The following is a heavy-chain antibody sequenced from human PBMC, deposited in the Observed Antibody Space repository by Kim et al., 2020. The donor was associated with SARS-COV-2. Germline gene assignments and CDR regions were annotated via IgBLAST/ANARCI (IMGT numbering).Heavy chain of an antibody. J-gene: IGHJ4*02. V-gene: IGHV3-23*05. Sequence: STYYADSVKGRFTISRDNSKYTLYLQMNSLKAADTAVYYCAKAAVEAFDYWGQGTLVTVSS. D-gene: IGHD6-19*01. CDR2: ST. CDR3: AKAAVEAFDY.